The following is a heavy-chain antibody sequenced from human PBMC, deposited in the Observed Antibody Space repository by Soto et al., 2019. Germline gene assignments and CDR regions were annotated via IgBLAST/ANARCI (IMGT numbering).Heavy chain of an antibody. CDR2: IYSDGTYS. V-gene: IGHV3-74*01. Sequence: GGCLRLSCAASGFIFKMYWMHWVRQSPGKGLVWISRIYSDGTYSDYADSVRGRFTISRDNVNDTLYLQMNNLRAEDSGLYYCTRGPRPISTGTGASWGQGTQCTVAP. J-gene: IGHJ5*02. CDR3: TRGPRPISTGTGAS. CDR1: GFIFKMYW. D-gene: IGHD3-10*01.